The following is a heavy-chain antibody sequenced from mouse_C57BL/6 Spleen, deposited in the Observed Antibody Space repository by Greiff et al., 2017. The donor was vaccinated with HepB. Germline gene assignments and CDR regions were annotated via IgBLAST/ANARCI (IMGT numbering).Heavy chain of an antibody. CDR2: IDPSDSYT. CDR1: GYTFTSYW. Sequence: QVQLQQPGAELVRPGTSVKLSCKASGYTFTSYWMHWVKQRPGQGLEWIGVIDPSDSYTNYNQKFKGKATLTVDTSSSTAYMQLRSLTSEDSAVYYCAGQLRLGAWFAYWGQGTLVTVSA. V-gene: IGHV1-59*01. CDR3: AGQLRLGAWFAY. J-gene: IGHJ3*01. D-gene: IGHD3-2*02.